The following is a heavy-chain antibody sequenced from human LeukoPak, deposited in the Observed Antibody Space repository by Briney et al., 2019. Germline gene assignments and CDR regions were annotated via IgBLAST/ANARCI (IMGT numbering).Heavy chain of an antibody. CDR2: ISSDGSNK. CDR3: ARGLAYYYDSSAYSLDY. Sequence: GGSLRLSCAASGFTFSSYAMHWVRQAPGKGLEWVAVISSDGSNKYYADSVKGRFTISRDNSKNTLYLQMNSLRAEDTAVYYCARGLAYYYDSSAYSLDYWGQGTLVTVSS. V-gene: IGHV3-30*04. J-gene: IGHJ4*02. D-gene: IGHD3-22*01. CDR1: GFTFSSYA.